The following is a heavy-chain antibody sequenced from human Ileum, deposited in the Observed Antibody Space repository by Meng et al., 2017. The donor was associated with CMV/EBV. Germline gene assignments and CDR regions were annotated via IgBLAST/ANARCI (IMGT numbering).Heavy chain of an antibody. CDR1: GFTLSSNW. V-gene: IGHV3-74*01. CDR3: ATVFDY. Sequence: GGSLRLSCAVSGFTLSSNWMHWVRQVPGKRLVWVSRIDDAGSGTSYADSVKGRFTISRDNAKNTVYLQMNSLTVEDTAVYYCATVFDYWGQGALVTVSS. CDR2: IDDAGSGT. J-gene: IGHJ4*02.